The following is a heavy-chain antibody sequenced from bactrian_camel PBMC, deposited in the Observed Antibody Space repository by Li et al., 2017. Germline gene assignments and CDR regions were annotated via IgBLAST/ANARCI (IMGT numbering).Heavy chain of an antibody. Sequence: HVQLVESGGGLVQPGGSLRLSCAASGFTFTNNWMHWVRQAPGKGLEWVSSISIVGTETYYSGSVKGRFAMFRDNSRNRLYLRMNSLTTEDTTVYHCAPDPRGSRYWGHGTQVTVS. J-gene: IGHJ4*01. CDR1: GFTFTNNW. CDR2: ISIVGTET. D-gene: IGHD3*01. V-gene: IGHV3S6*01. CDR3: APDPRGSRY.